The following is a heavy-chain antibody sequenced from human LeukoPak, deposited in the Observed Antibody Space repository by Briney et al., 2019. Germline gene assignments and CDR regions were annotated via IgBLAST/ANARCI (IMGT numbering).Heavy chain of an antibody. J-gene: IGHJ1*01. D-gene: IGHD1-1*01. CDR2: ISWNSGST. V-gene: IGHV3-9*01. Sequence: PGGSLRLSCAASGFTFDGYAMHWVRQAPGKGLEWVSGISWNSGSTGYADSVKGRFTISRDNAKNSLYLQMNSLRAEDTALYYCAKDSGPGSVAECFQHWGQGTLVTVSS. CDR3: AKDSGPGSVAECFQH. CDR1: GFTFDGYA.